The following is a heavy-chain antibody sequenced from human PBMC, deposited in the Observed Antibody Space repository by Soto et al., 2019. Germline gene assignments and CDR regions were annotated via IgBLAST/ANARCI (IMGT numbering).Heavy chain of an antibody. V-gene: IGHV4-59*12. D-gene: IGHD1-26*01. Sequence: LSLTCIVSSGSISGFYWTWILQPPGKILEWIGYIHYSGRTDYNPSLTSRATMSVDTSKNQFSLNLKSITAADTAVYYCVRVGVGIGNHFDSWGRGTLVTV. CDR2: IHYSGRT. J-gene: IGHJ4*02. CDR1: SGSISGFY. CDR3: VRVGVGIGNHFDS.